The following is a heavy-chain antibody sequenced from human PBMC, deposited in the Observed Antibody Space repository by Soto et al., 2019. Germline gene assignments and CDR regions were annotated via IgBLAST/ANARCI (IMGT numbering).Heavy chain of an antibody. CDR3: ARGPSSGAFDY. CDR1: GYNFRNYY. D-gene: IGHD3-10*01. Sequence: ASVKVSRKSSGYNFRNYYFHWMHQAPGQRLEWIGWINPDNGNTRYLQTFQGRVTLTRDTSANSVYMELSSLTSEDTAMYYCARGPSSGAFDYWGQGTLVTVSS. J-gene: IGHJ4*02. V-gene: IGHV1-3*01. CDR2: INPDNGNT.